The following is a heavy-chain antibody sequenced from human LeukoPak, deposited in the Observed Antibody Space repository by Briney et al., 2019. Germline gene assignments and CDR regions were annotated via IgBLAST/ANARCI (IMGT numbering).Heavy chain of an antibody. Sequence: GASVKVSCKASGYTFSSHGISWVRQAPGQGLEWLGWISGYNGNTNNVERLQGRVTMSTDTSTSTAYLELRSLRSEDTAVYYCARDPPRDFGVVIMGGDYYMDVWGKGTTVTVSS. CDR3: ARDPPRDFGVVIMGGDYYMDV. D-gene: IGHD3-3*01. V-gene: IGHV1-18*01. CDR1: GYTFSSHG. J-gene: IGHJ6*03. CDR2: ISGYNGNT.